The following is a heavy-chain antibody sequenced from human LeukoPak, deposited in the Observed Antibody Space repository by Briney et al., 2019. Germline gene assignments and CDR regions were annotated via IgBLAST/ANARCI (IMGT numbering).Heavy chain of an antibody. CDR3: ARGRYCSSTSCLVPYYYYGMDV. V-gene: IGHV1-8*01. Sequence: ASVKVSCKASGYTFTSYDINWVRQATGQGLEWMGWMNPNSGNTGYAQKFQGRVTMTRNTPISTAYMELSSLRSEDTAVYYCARGRYCSSTSCLVPYYYYGMDVWGQGTTVTVSS. D-gene: IGHD2-2*01. J-gene: IGHJ6*02. CDR2: MNPNSGNT. CDR1: GYTFTSYD.